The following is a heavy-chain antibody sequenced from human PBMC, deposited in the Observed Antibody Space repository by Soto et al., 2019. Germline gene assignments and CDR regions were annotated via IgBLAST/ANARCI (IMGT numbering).Heavy chain of an antibody. J-gene: IGHJ5*02. CDR2: ISAYNGNT. V-gene: IGHV1-18*01. CDR1: GYTFNSYG. D-gene: IGHD3-3*01. CDR3: ARDQGATIFGVVIITWFDP. Sequence: ASVKVSSKASGYTFNSYGICWVRQAPGQGLEWMGWISAYNGNTNYAQKLQGRVTMTTDTSTSTAYMELRSLRSDDTAVYYCARDQGATIFGVVIITWFDPWGQGTLVTVSS.